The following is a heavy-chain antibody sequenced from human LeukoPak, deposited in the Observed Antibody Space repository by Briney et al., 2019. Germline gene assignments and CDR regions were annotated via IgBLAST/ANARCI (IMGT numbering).Heavy chain of an antibody. Sequence: GGSLRLSCAASGFTFSSYWMSWVRQAPGKGLEWAANIKQDGSEKYYVDSVKGRFTIPRDNAKNSLYLQMNSLRAEDTAVYYCAREIMVRGVIAYFDYWGQGTLVTVSS. CDR3: AREIMVRGVIAYFDY. V-gene: IGHV3-7*01. CDR1: GFTFSSYW. J-gene: IGHJ4*02. CDR2: IKQDGSEK. D-gene: IGHD3-10*01.